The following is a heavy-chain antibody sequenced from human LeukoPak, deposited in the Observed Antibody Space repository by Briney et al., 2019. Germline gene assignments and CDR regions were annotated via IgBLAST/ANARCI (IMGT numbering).Heavy chain of an antibody. CDR1: VYTFTSYD. CDR3: ARGPKDVVSSAFDI. V-gene: IGHV1-8*01. CDR2: MNPNSGNT. J-gene: IGHJ3*02. D-gene: IGHD2-15*01. Sequence: ATVNVSCKASVYTFTSYDINCVPHATTQGLECMGWMNPNSGNTGYAQKFQGRVTMTRNTSISTAYMVLSSLRTEDTAVFYCARGPKDVVSSAFDIWGQGTMVTVSS.